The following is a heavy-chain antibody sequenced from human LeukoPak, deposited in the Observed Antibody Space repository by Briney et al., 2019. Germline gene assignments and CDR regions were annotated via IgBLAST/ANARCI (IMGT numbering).Heavy chain of an antibody. CDR1: GGTFTGYT. V-gene: IGHV1-69*04. CDR3: AREAPTYYYDSSGYDSVY. CDR2: IIPILGIA. J-gene: IGHJ4*02. Sequence: SVKVSCKASGGTFTGYTISWVRQAPGQGLEWMGRIIPILGIANYAQKFQGRVTITADKSTSTAYMELSSLRSEDTTVYYCAREAPTYYYDSSGYDSVYWGQGTLVTVSS. D-gene: IGHD3-22*01.